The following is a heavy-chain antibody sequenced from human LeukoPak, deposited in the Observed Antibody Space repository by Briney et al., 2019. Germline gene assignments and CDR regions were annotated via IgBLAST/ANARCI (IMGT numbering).Heavy chain of an antibody. D-gene: IGHD2-2*02. Sequence: SETLSLTCTVSGGSISSYYWSWIRQPAGKGLEWTGRIYTSGSTNYNPSLKSRVTMSVDTSKNRFSLKLSSVTAADTAVYYCAREAPFCSSTSCYISAFDIWGQGTMVTVSS. CDR2: IYTSGST. V-gene: IGHV4-4*07. J-gene: IGHJ3*02. CDR3: AREAPFCSSTSCYISAFDI. CDR1: GGSISSYY.